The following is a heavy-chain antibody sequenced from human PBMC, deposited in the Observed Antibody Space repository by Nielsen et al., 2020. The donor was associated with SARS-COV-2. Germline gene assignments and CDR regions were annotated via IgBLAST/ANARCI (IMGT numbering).Heavy chain of an antibody. CDR1: GGSFSGYY. CDR2: INHSGST. Sequence: SETLSLTCAVYGGSFSGYYWSWIRQPPGKGLEWIGEINHSGSTNYNPSLKSRVTISVDTSKNQFSLKLSSVTAADTAVYYCARDYCSSTSCYHYGMDVWGQGTTVTVSS. V-gene: IGHV4-34*01. D-gene: IGHD2-2*01. CDR3: ARDYCSSTSCYHYGMDV. J-gene: IGHJ6*02.